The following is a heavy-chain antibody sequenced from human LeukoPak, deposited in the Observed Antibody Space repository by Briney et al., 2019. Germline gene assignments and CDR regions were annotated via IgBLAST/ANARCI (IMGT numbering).Heavy chain of an antibody. CDR3: ARERKVGATDFDY. CDR1: AFTFDNYW. J-gene: IGHJ4*02. CDR2: IKPDGSEK. Sequence: PGGSLRLSCAASAFTFDNYWMSWVRQAPEKGLEWVANIKPDGSEKHYVDSVEGRFTISRDNTKNSVYLQMNSLRAEDTAVYYCARERKVGATDFDYWGQGTLVTVSS. D-gene: IGHD1-26*01. V-gene: IGHV3-7*01.